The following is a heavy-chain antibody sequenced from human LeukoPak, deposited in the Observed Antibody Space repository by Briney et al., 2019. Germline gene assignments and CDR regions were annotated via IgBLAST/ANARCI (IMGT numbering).Heavy chain of an antibody. CDR2: ISADGLRI. J-gene: IGHJ4*02. D-gene: IGHD3-22*01. Sequence: GSLGLSCVASAFTFSSHAMSWVRQTPGKGLEWVSGISADGLRIHYVDSVKGRFTISRDNSKNTLYLQMNSLRAEDTAVYFCVYYDSSGYYYGRLRYWGQGTPVTVSS. V-gene: IGHV3-23*01. CDR3: VYYDSSGYYYGRLRY. CDR1: AFTFSSHA.